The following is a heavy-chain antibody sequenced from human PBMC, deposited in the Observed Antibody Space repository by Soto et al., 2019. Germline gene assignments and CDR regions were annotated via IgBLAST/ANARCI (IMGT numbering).Heavy chain of an antibody. V-gene: IGHV2-70*01. J-gene: IGHJ6*02. CDR1: GFSRSTSGVC. D-gene: IGHD3-22*01. CDR2: IDWDDDK. CDR3: ARTPYYYDSSGYYYVRTRYYYYGMDV. Sequence: SGPTLVNPTQTLTLTCTFSGFSRSTSGVCVSWIRQPPGKALEWLALIDWDDDKYYSTSLKTRLTISKDTSKNQVVLTMTNMDPVDTATYYCARTPYYYDSSGYYYVRTRYYYYGMDVWGQGTTVTVSS.